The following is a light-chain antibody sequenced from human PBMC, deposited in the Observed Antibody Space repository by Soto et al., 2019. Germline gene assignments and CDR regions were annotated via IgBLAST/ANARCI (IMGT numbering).Light chain of an antibody. CDR3: QQYTSYWT. CDR1: QSISSW. CDR2: KAS. J-gene: IGKJ1*01. Sequence: DILMTQSPSTLSASVGDRVTITCRASQSISSWLAWYQQKPGKAPNLLIYKASSWESGVPARFSGSGSGTEFTLTISSLQPDDFATYYCQQYTSYWTFGQGTKVEIK. V-gene: IGKV1-5*03.